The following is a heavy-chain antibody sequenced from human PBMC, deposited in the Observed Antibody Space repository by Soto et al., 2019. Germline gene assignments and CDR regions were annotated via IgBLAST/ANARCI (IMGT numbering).Heavy chain of an antibody. CDR2: INAGNGNT. CDR1: GYTFTNYA. D-gene: IGHD1-1*01. CDR3: ARVILDCDNLSPQGY. J-gene: IGHJ4*02. V-gene: IGHV1-3*01. Sequence: GASVKVSCKASGYTFTNYAIHWVRQAPGQRLEWMGWINAGNGNTKYSQKFQGRLTITRDTSASTVYMGLSSLRSEDTAVYYCARVILDCDNLSPQGYWGQGTLVTVSS.